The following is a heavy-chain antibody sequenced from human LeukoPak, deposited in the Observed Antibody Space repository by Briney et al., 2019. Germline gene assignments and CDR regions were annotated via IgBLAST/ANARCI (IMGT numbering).Heavy chain of an antibody. CDR1: GFTFSSYA. V-gene: IGHV3-30*04. CDR3: ARSYGELYYYYGMDV. CDR2: ISYDGSNK. J-gene: IGHJ6*02. Sequence: PGRSLRLSCAASGFTFSSYAMHWVRQAPGKGLEWVAVISYDGSNKYYADSVKGRFTISRDNSKNTLYLQMNSLRAEDTAVYYCARSYGELYYYYGMDVWGQGTTVTVSS. D-gene: IGHD1-26*01.